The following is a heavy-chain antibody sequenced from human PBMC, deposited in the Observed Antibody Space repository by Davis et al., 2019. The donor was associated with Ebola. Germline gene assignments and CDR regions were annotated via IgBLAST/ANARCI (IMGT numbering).Heavy chain of an antibody. V-gene: IGHV4-4*02. CDR3: ARTLGYGSGSYYYYYGMDV. CDR1: GGSISTNYW. Sequence: MPSETLSLTCAVSGGSISTNYWWSWVRQPPGKGLEWIGEINHSGSTNYNPSLKSRVTISVDTSKNQFSLKLSSVTAADTAVYYCARTLGYGSGSYYYYYGMDVWGQGTTVTVSS. J-gene: IGHJ6*02. D-gene: IGHD3-10*01. CDR2: INHSGST.